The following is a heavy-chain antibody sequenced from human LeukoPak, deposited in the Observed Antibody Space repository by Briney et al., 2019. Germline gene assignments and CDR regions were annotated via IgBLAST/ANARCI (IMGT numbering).Heavy chain of an antibody. D-gene: IGHD3-22*01. J-gene: IGHJ4*02. CDR1: GGSISSYY. V-gene: IGHV4-59*08. CDR2: IYYSGST. Sequence: PSETLSLTCTVSGGSISSYYWSWIRQPPGKGLEWIGYIYYSGSTNYNPSLKSRVTISVDTSKNQLPLKLSSVTAADTAVYYCASGSSGYYYGPFDYWGQGTLVTVSS. CDR3: ASGSSGYYYGPFDY.